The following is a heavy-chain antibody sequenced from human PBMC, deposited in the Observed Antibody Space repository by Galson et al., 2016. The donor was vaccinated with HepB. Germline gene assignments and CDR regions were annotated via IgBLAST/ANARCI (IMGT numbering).Heavy chain of an antibody. D-gene: IGHD1-26*01. CDR2: VHYVGRA. Sequence: TLSLTCTVSNGSINSDSYYWGWIRHLPGTGLEWIGYVHYVGRANYSPSLKSRFTISVDTSKNQFSLKLTSLTAADTAVYYCARGGSFSGALENWGQGTLVTVSS. CDR1: NGSINSDSYY. CDR3: ARGGSFSGALEN. V-gene: IGHV4-30-4*08. J-gene: IGHJ4*02.